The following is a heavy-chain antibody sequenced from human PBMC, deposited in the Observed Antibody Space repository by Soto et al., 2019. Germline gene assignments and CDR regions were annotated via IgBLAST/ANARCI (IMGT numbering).Heavy chain of an antibody. CDR2: MSGSGDST. V-gene: IGHV3-23*01. J-gene: IGHJ4*02. D-gene: IGHD2-15*01. Sequence: EVQLLESGGGLVQPGGSLRLSCAASGFTFNSDTMNWVRQAPGKGLEWVSAMSGSGDSTYYADSVKGRFTISRDNSKNTLYMQMNSLRAEDAAVYYCARREYPGFAAPFWGQVTLVTVSS. CDR1: GFTFNSDT. CDR3: ARREYPGFAAPF.